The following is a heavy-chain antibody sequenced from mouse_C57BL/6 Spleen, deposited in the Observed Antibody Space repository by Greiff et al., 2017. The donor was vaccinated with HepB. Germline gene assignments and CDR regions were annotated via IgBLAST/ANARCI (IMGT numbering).Heavy chain of an antibody. CDR3: TFYYGYDSWFAY. CDR2: IDPEDGDT. CDR1: GFNIKDYY. Sequence: VQLKQSGAELVRPGASVKLSCTASGFNIKDYYMHWVKQRPEQGLEWIGRIDPEDGDTEYAPKFQGKATMTADTSSNTAYLQLSSLTSEDTAVYYCTFYYGYDSWFAYWGQGTLVTVSA. D-gene: IGHD2-2*01. V-gene: IGHV14-1*01. J-gene: IGHJ3*01.